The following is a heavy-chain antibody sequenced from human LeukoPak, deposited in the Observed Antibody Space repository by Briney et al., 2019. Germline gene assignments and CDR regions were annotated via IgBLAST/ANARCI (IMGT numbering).Heavy chain of an antibody. Sequence: SETLSLTCTVSGASISTHTYYWGWIRQPPGKGLEWIGSIYYNGNTYYNPSLKSRVTISVDTSNNQFSLKLRSVTAADTAVYYCARSYCAGDCDTEYFQHWGQGTLVTVSS. J-gene: IGHJ1*01. CDR3: ARSYCAGDCDTEYFQH. D-gene: IGHD2-21*02. V-gene: IGHV4-39*01. CDR1: GASISTHTYY. CDR2: IYYNGNT.